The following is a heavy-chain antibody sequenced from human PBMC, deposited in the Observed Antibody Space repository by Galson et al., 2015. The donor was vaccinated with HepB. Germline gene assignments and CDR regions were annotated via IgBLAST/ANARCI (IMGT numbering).Heavy chain of an antibody. CDR2: IRSKAYGGTT. V-gene: IGHV3-49*03. J-gene: IGHJ4*02. CDR1: GFTFGDYA. CDR3: TRYYYGSGSYIPTDY. Sequence: SLRLSCAASGFTFGDYAMSWFRQAPGKGLEWVGFIRSKAYGGTTEYAASVKGRFTISRDDSKSIAYLQMNSLKTEDTAVYYCTRYYYGSGSYIPTDYWGQGTLVTVSS. D-gene: IGHD3-10*01.